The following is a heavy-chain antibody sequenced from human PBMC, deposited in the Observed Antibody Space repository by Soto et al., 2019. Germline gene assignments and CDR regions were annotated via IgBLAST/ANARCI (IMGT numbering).Heavy chain of an antibody. CDR3: ASPYMYSSGWYFYGMGV. V-gene: IGHV3-74*01. D-gene: IGHD6-19*01. CDR1: GFPFSRYW. Sequence: EVQLVESGGGLVQPGGSLRLSCAASGFPFSRYWLHWVRQAPGKGLVWVSRINSDGSSTSYADSVKVRFTISRDNAKNTVYLQMNSLRAEDTAVYYCASPYMYSSGWYFYGMGVCCEGTTVTVS. J-gene: IGHJ6*02. CDR2: INSDGSST.